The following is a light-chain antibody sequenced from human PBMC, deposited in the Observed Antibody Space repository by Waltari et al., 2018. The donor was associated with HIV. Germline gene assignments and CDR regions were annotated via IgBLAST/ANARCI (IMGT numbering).Light chain of an antibody. CDR1: PSVNSN. CDR3: HHYNNWRET. V-gene: IGKV3-15*01. Sequence: EILMTQSPATLSVSPAERATLSCRASPSVNSNLAWYQQKPGQTPRLLIYGTSTRATDIPARFSGSGSGTEFTLTISSLQSEDFAVYYCHHYNNWRETFGQGTKVEIK. CDR2: GTS. J-gene: IGKJ1*01.